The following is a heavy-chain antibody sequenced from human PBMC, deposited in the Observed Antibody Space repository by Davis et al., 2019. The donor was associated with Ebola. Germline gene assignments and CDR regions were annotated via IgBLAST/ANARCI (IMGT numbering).Heavy chain of an antibody. J-gene: IGHJ3*02. CDR2: IYYSGST. V-gene: IGHV4-39*01. CDR3: ASGPSSGWYGDDAFDI. Sequence: SETLSLTCTVSGGSISSYYWGWIRQPPGKGLEWIGSIYYSGSTYYNPSLKSRVTISVDTSKNQFSLKLSSVTAADTAVYYCASGPSSGWYGDDAFDIWGQGTMVTVSS. D-gene: IGHD6-19*01. CDR1: GGSISSYY.